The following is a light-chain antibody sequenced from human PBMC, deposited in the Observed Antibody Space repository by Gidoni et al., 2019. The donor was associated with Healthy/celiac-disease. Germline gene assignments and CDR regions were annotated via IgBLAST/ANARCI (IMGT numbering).Light chain of an antibody. Sequence: IQMTQPPSPLSASAGDRVTLTCRARQSISSWLAWYQQKPGKAPKLLIYDASSLESGVPSRFSGSGSGTEFTLTISSLQPDDFATYYCQQYNSYSPRITFGQGTRLEIK. V-gene: IGKV1-5*01. J-gene: IGKJ5*01. CDR2: DAS. CDR3: QQYNSYSPRIT. CDR1: QSISSW.